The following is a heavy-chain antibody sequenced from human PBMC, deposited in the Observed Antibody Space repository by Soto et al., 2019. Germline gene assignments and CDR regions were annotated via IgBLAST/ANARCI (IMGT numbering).Heavy chain of an antibody. J-gene: IGHJ6*03. CDR3: AKRAGYYYYMDV. V-gene: IGHV3-9*01. CDR1: GFTFDDYA. Sequence: GGSLRLSCAASGFTFDDYAMHWVRQAPGKGLEWVSGISWNSGSIGYADSVKGRFTISRDNAKNSLYLQMNSLRAEDTALYYCAKRAGYYYYMDVWGKGTTVTVSS. CDR2: ISWNSGSI.